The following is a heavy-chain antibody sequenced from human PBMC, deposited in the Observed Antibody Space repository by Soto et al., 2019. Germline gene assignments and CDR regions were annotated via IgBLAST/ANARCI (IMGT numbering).Heavy chain of an antibody. D-gene: IGHD6-13*01. V-gene: IGHV4-59*01. CDR3: AGVVRGQQLVIH. CDR1: GGSISSYY. CDR2: IYYSGST. Sequence: SETLSLTCTVSGGSISSYYWSSIRQPPGKGLEWIGYIYYSGSTNYNPSLKSRVTISVDTSKNQFSLKLSSVTAADTAVYYCAGVVRGQQLVIHWGQGTLVTVSS. J-gene: IGHJ4*02.